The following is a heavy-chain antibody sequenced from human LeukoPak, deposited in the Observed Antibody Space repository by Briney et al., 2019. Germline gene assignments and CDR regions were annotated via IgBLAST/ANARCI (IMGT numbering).Heavy chain of an antibody. V-gene: IGHV4-4*08. Sequence: KTSETLSLTCTVSGGSISSYYWNWIRQPPGKGLEWIGYIYNRGSTNNNPSLKSRVTISVDTSKNQFSLKLSSVTAADTAVYYCARDQGYYDSSGYYEADAFDIWGQGTMVTVSS. J-gene: IGHJ3*02. CDR3: ARDQGYYDSSGYYEADAFDI. CDR1: GGSISSYY. CDR2: IYNRGST. D-gene: IGHD3-22*01.